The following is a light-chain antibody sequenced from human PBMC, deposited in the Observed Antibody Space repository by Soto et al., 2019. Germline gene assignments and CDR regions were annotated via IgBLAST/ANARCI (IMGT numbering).Light chain of an antibody. CDR3: RSYTSRTTVV. V-gene: IGLV2-14*01. J-gene: IGLJ2*01. CDR2: DVS. CDR1: SSDVGDYKY. Sequence: QSALTQPASVSGSPGQSITISCTGPSSDVGDYKYVSWYQQHPGKAPKLMIYDVSSRPSGVSNRFSGSKSGNTASLTISGLQAEDEADYYCRSYTSRTTVVFGGGTTLTVL.